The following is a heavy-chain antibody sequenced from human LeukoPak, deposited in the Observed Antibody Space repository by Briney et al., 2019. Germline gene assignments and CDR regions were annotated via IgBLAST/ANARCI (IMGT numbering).Heavy chain of an antibody. CDR3: ARKPGPRTTRFDY. CDR2: TNHSGST. CDR1: GGSFSGYY. D-gene: IGHD1-14*01. Sequence: SETLSLTCAVYGGSFSGYYWSWIRQPPGKGLEWIGETNHSGSTNYNPSLKSRVTISVDTSKNQFSLKLSSVTAADTAVYYCARKPGPRTTRFDYWGQGTLVTVSS. V-gene: IGHV4-34*01. J-gene: IGHJ4*02.